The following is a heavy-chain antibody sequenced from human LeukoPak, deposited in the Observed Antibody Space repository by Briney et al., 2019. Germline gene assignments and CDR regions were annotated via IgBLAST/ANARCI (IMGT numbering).Heavy chain of an antibody. V-gene: IGHV3-7*01. Sequence: GGSLRLSCAASGFTFSSYWMSWVRQAPGKGLEWVANIKQDGSEKYYVDSVKGRFTISRDNAKNSLYLQMNRLRAEDTAVYYCASGQWLRLRTFDYWGQGTLVTVSS. CDR1: GFTFSSYW. J-gene: IGHJ4*02. D-gene: IGHD5-12*01. CDR2: IKQDGSEK. CDR3: ASGQWLRLRTFDY.